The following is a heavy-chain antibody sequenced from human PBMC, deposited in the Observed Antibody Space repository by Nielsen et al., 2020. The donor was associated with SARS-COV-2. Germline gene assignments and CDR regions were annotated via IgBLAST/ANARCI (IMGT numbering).Heavy chain of an antibody. CDR1: GFTFSSYA. CDR2: ISSNGGST. J-gene: IGHJ4*02. V-gene: IGHV3-64*01. CDR3: ARGGTQHCSGGSCNSVTFDY. D-gene: IGHD2-15*01. Sequence: GESLKISCAASGFTFSSYAMHWVRQAPGKGLEYVSAISSNGGSTYYANSVKGRFTISRDNSKNTLYLQMGSLRAEDMAVYYCARGGTQHCSGGSCNSVTFDYWGQGTLVTVSS.